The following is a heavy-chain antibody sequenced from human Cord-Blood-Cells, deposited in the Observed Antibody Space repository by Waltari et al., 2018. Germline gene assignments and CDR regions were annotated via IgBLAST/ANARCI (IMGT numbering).Heavy chain of an antibody. Sequence: QVQLVQSGAEVKKPGSSVKVSCKASGGTFSSYAISWVRQAPGQGLEWMGGIIPIFGTANYAQKFQGRVTITADESTSTADMELSSLRSEDTAVYYCARMAVRGVIIKYYYYGMDVWGQGTTVTVSS. J-gene: IGHJ6*02. D-gene: IGHD3-10*01. CDR1: GGTFSSYA. CDR2: IIPIFGTA. V-gene: IGHV1-69*01. CDR3: ARMAVRGVIIKYYYYGMDV.